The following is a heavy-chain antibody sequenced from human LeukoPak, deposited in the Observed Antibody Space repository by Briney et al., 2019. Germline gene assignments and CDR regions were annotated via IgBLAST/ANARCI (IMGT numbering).Heavy chain of an antibody. CDR1: GGSISGYY. CDR2: IYSSGST. J-gene: IGHJ6*03. Sequence: ASETLSLTCTVSGGSISGYYWSWIRQPPGKGLEYIGYIYSSGSTNYNPSLKSRATISGDTSNNQLSLKLSSVTAADTAVYYCARDSRYSDTSGYYYSHYYMDVWGKGTTVTVSS. D-gene: IGHD3-22*01. CDR3: ARDSRYSDTSGYYYSHYYMDV. V-gene: IGHV4-59*01.